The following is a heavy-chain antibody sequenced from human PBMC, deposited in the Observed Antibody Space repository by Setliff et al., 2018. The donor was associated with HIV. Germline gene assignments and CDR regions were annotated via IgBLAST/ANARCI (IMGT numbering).Heavy chain of an antibody. V-gene: IGHV1-2*06. CDR3: AREGKFRYYYYMDV. CDR1: GYTFTAYY. J-gene: IGHJ6*03. Sequence: ASVKVSCKASGYTFTAYYLHWVRQAPGQGLEWMGRINPNNGDTNYAQKFQGRVTMTRDTSISTAYMGLSGLISEDAAVYYCAREGKFRYYYYMDVWGKGTTVTVSS. CDR2: INPNNGDT. D-gene: IGHD3-10*01.